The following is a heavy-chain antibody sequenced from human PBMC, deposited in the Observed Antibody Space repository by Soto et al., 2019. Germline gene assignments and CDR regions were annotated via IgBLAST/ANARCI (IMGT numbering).Heavy chain of an antibody. J-gene: IGHJ4*02. V-gene: IGHV3-23*01. D-gene: IGHD2-2*01. CDR1: GFTFSSYA. CDR3: ANDDCSGTSCYFHY. CDR2: ISGSGGST. Sequence: EVQLLESGGHLVQPGGSLRLSCAASGFTFSSYAMNWVRQAPGKGLEWVSAISGSGGSTYYADSVKGRFTISRDNSKNTLYLQMNSLRADDTAVYCCANDDCSGTSCYFHYWGQGTLVTVSS.